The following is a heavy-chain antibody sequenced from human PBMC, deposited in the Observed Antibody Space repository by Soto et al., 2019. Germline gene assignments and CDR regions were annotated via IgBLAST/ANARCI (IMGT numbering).Heavy chain of an antibody. D-gene: IGHD2-15*01. CDR2: IYPGDSDT. J-gene: IGHJ4*02. CDR1: GYSFTNYW. V-gene: IGHV5-51*01. CDR3: ARLVRGYCREGSCEPPH. Sequence: GESLKISCEASGYSFTNYWIGWVRQMPGKGLEWMGNIYPGDSDTRYSPSFEGQVTISADKSISTAYVQWRSLKASDTAMYYCARLVRGYCREGSCEPPHWGRGTLVTVSS.